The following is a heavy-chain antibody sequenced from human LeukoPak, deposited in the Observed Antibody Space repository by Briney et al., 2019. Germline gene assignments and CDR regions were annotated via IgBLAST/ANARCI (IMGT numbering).Heavy chain of an antibody. Sequence: ASVKVSCKVSGYILTELSMHWVRQAPGKGLEWMGGFDAEEGETIYSQKFQGRVTMTEDTSTDTAYMELSRLRSEDTAVYYCATGGMYSGSGFDFWGQGTLVTVSS. D-gene: IGHD6-13*01. CDR2: FDAEEGET. CDR1: GYILTELS. CDR3: ATGGMYSGSGFDF. J-gene: IGHJ4*02. V-gene: IGHV1-24*01.